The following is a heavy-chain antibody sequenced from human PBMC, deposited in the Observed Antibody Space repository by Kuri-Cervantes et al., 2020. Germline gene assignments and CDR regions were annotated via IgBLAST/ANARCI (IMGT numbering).Heavy chain of an antibody. CDR2: IGGSANTT. CDR3: ARDPRYNWIHGWFDP. V-gene: IGHV3-23*01. D-gene: IGHD1-20*01. CDR1: GFTFSSYS. Sequence: GGSLRLSCAASGFTFSSYSMNWVRQAPGKGLEWVSAIGGSANTTYYADSVKSRFTISRDNSKNTLYLQMDSLRAEDTAVYYCARDPRYNWIHGWFDPWGQGTLVTVSS. J-gene: IGHJ5*02.